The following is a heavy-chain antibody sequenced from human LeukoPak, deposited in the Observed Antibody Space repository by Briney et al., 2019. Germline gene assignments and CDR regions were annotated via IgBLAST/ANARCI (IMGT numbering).Heavy chain of an antibody. J-gene: IGHJ4*02. D-gene: IGHD2-2*01. Sequence: GGSLRLSCAASGFSFSDAWINWVRQAPGKGLEWVGRIKNKADGGTTDFAAPVDGRFTISRDDSRNTLYLQMNSLRTEDTAVYYCTASSWGESRFDYWGLGTLVTVSS. V-gene: IGHV3-15*01. CDR3: TASSWGESRFDY. CDR2: IKNKADGGTT. CDR1: GFSFSDAW.